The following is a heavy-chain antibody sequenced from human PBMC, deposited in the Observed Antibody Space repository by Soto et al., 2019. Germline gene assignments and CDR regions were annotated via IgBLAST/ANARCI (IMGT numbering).Heavy chain of an antibody. J-gene: IGHJ4*02. CDR3: AKVIGGRWCISTSCPNDY. D-gene: IGHD2-2*01. CDR2: ISGNGGGT. CDR1: GFTFGGYG. V-gene: IGHV3-23*01. Sequence: EVQLLESGGGLVQPGGSLRLSCAASGFTFGGYGMTWVRQAPGKGLEWVSSISGNGGGTYYADSVKGRFTISRDNSKNTLYLQMNSLRADDTAVYYCAKVIGGRWCISTSCPNDYWGQGTLVTVSS.